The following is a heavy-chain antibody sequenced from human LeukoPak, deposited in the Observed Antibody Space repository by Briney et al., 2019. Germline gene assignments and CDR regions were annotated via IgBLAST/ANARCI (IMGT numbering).Heavy chain of an antibody. Sequence: GGSLRLSCVASGFTFTTYEMNWVRQAPGKGLEWVAYISAGSSVIYYADSVKGRFTISRDNSKNTLYLQMNSLRAEDTAVYYCAKDDADSSGYYLENDAFDIWGQGTMVTVSS. CDR2: ISAGSSVI. D-gene: IGHD3-22*01. CDR1: GFTFTTYE. CDR3: AKDDADSSGYYLENDAFDI. V-gene: IGHV3-48*01. J-gene: IGHJ3*02.